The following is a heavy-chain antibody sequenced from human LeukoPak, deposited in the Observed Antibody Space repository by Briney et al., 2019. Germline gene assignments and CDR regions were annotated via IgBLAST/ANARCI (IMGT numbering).Heavy chain of an antibody. Sequence: SETLSLTCTVSGGSISSYYWSWIRQPPGKGLEWIGYIYYSGSTNYNPSLKSRVTISVDTSKNQFSLKLSSVTAADTAVYYCARTYGSGLKGYFDYWGQGTLVTVSS. CDR1: GGSISSYY. V-gene: IGHV4-59*01. D-gene: IGHD3-10*01. CDR2: IYYSGST. J-gene: IGHJ4*02. CDR3: ARTYGSGLKGYFDY.